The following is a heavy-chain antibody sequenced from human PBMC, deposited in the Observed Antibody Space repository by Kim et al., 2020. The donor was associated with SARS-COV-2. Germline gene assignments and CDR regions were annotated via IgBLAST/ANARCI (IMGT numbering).Heavy chain of an antibody. CDR3: ARGREDTIVVVPAASDVDTAMVSLFDY. V-gene: IGHV4-4*02. Sequence: SETLSLTCAVSGGSISSSNWWSWVRQPPGKGLEWIGEIYHSGSTNYNPSLKSRVTISVDKSKNQFSLKLSSVTAADTAVYYCARGREDTIVVVPAASDVDTAMVSLFDYWGQGTLVTVSS. CDR2: IYHSGST. D-gene: IGHD2-2*01. CDR1: GGSISSSNW. J-gene: IGHJ4*02.